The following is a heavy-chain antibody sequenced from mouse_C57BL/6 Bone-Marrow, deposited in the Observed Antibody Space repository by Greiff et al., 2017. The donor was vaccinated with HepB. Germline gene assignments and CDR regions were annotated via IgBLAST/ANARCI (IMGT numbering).Heavy chain of an antibody. CDR3: ASALCWGFDY. V-gene: IGHV1-4*01. D-gene: IGHD4-1*01. CDR2: INPSSGYT. Sequence: VQLQQSGAELARPGASVKMSCKASGYTFTSYTMHWVKQRPGQGLEWIGYINPSSGYTKYNQKFKDKATLTADKSSSTAYMQLSSLTSEDSAVYYCASALCWGFDYWGQGTLVTVSA. J-gene: IGHJ3*01. CDR1: GYTFTSYT.